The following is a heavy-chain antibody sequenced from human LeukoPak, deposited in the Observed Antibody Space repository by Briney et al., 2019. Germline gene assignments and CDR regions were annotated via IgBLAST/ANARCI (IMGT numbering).Heavy chain of an antibody. CDR3: AREWGRIAVAGGPGY. Sequence: GGSLRLSCEVSGFIFSNYGMHWVRQAPGKGLEWVALIWYDGRSKLHADSLRGRFTISRDNSANTLYLQMSSLRVEDTAVYYCAREWGRIAVAGGPGYWGQGALVTVSS. V-gene: IGHV3-33*01. CDR2: IWYDGRSK. CDR1: GFIFSNYG. J-gene: IGHJ4*02. D-gene: IGHD6-19*01.